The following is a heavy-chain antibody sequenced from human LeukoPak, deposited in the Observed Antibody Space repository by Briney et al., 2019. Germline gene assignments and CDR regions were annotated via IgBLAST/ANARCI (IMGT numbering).Heavy chain of an antibody. J-gene: IGHJ4*02. CDR3: TIFGVVTYTFDY. CDR2: ISGSGGST. CDR1: GFTFSDYA. Sequence: GGSLRLSCVASGFTFSDYAMNWVRQAPGKGLEWVSAISGSGGSTYYADSVKGRFTISRDNSKNTLYLQMNSLRAEDTAVYYCTIFGVVTYTFDYWGQGTLVTVSS. V-gene: IGHV3-23*01. D-gene: IGHD3-3*01.